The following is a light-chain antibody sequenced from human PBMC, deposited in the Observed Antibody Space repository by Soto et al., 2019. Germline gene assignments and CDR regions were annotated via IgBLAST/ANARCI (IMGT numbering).Light chain of an antibody. V-gene: IGKV3-15*01. CDR1: QSVGSN. Sequence: EIAMTQSPATLSVSPGERATLSCRASQSVGSNLAWYQQKPGQAPRLLIYGASTRAIGIPATFSGSGSGTEFTLTNSSLQSEDFATYYCLQYDNWPPLTFGGGTKVEIK. CDR3: LQYDNWPPLT. J-gene: IGKJ4*01. CDR2: GAS.